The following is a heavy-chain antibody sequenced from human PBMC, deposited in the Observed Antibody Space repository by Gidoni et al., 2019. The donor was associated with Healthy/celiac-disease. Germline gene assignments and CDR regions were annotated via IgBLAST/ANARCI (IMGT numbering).Heavy chain of an antibody. V-gene: IGHV1-46*01. D-gene: IGHD2-2*01. CDR3: ARAGSRYCSSTSCQSGNENWFDP. CDR2: SNPSGGST. Sequence: QVQLVQSGAEVKKPGASAKVSCKASGYTFTSYYMHWVRQAPGQGLEWMGISNPSGGSTSYAQKFQVRVTMTRDTSTSTVYMELSSLRSEETAVYYCARAGSRYCSSTSCQSGNENWFDPWGQGTLVTVSS. J-gene: IGHJ5*02. CDR1: GYTFTSYY.